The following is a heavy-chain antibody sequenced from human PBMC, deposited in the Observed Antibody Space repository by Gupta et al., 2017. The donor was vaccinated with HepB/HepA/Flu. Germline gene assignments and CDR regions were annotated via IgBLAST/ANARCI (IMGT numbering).Heavy chain of an antibody. V-gene: IGHV3-21*02. CDR1: GFPFSSFS. Sequence: QLVESGGGLVKTGGSLRLSCAAPGFPFSSFSMTWLGQAPGKGLEWVSSITSASGYFHSRDSGKGRFTISRDNAKNSLYLDMNSLSAEDTAVYYCAREGSAQWPSGDAFDIWGQGTMVTVSS. CDR2: ITSASGYF. CDR3: AREGSAQWPSGDAFDI. J-gene: IGHJ3*02. D-gene: IGHD6-19*01.